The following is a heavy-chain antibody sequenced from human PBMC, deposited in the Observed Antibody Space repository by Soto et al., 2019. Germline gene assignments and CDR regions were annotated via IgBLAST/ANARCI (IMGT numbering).Heavy chain of an antibody. D-gene: IGHD3-10*01. V-gene: IGHV3-74*01. Sequence: GGSLRLSCAASGFTFSSYWMHWVRQAPGKGLVWVSRINSDGSSTSYADSVKGRFTISRDNSKNTLYLQMNSLRAEDTAVYYCAKDLASGSYYPDYWGQGTLVTVSS. CDR2: INSDGSST. CDR1: GFTFSSYW. J-gene: IGHJ4*02. CDR3: AKDLASGSYYPDY.